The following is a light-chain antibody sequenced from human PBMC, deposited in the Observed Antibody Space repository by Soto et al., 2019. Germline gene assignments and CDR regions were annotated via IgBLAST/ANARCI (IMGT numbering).Light chain of an antibody. J-gene: IGLJ1*01. CDR2: EGS. V-gene: IGLV2-23*01. Sequence: QSVLTQPASVSGSPGQSITISCTGTSSDVGNYNYVSWYQQYPGKAPKLMIYEGSKRPSGVSNRFSGSKSGNTASLTISGLQAEDEADYYCCSYAGSSIPYVFGTGTKVTV. CDR1: SSDVGNYNY. CDR3: CSYAGSSIPYV.